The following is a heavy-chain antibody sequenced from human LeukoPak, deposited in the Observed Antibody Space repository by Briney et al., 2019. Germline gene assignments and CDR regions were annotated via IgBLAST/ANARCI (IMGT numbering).Heavy chain of an antibody. D-gene: IGHD2-21*01. CDR1: GGSISRGSYF. Sequence: PSETLSLTFTVSGGSISRGSYFWSWIRQPAGKGLEWIGRFYTSATPNYNPSLKSRVTISVDTSRNQFSLKLSSLTAADTAVYYCARGGIPDYWGQGILVTVSS. V-gene: IGHV4-61*02. CDR3: ARGGIPDY. J-gene: IGHJ4*02. CDR2: FYTSATP.